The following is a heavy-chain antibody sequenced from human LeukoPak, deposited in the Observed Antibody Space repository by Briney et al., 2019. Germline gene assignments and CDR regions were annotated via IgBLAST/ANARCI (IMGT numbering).Heavy chain of an antibody. CDR3: ATPRVDVGNGMDV. V-gene: IGHV1-58*01. Sequence: ASVKVSCTASGFTFTSSAVQWVRQARGQRLEWIGWIVVGSGNTNYAQRFQERVTITRDMSTSTAYMELSSLRSEDTAVYYCATPRVDVGNGMDVWGQGTTVTVSS. CDR1: GFTFTSSA. CDR2: IVVGSGNT. D-gene: IGHD3-3*01. J-gene: IGHJ6*02.